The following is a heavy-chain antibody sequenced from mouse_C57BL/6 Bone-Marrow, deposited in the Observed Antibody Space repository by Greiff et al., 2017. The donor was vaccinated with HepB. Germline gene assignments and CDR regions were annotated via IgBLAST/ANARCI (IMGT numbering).Heavy chain of an antibody. Sequence: QSCKASGYTFTSYWMHWVKQRPIHGLEWIGNIDPSDSETHYNQKFKDKATLTVDKSSSTAYMQLSSLTSEDSAVYYCARSKYYGRRGYFDVWGTGTTVTVSS. V-gene: IGHV1-52*01. J-gene: IGHJ1*03. CDR2: IDPSDSET. CDR1: GYTFTSYW. D-gene: IGHD1-1*01. CDR3: ARSKYYGRRGYFDV.